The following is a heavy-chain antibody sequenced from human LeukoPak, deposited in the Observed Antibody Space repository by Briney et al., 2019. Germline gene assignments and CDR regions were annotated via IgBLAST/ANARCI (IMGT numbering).Heavy chain of an antibody. V-gene: IGHV3-33*01. CDR3: ARTPLYDSSGYGDY. CDR2: IWYDGSNK. Sequence: GRSLRLSCAASGFTFSSYGMHWVRQAPGKGLEWVAVIWYDGSNKYYADSVKGRFTISRDNSKNTLYLQMNSLRAEDTAVYYCARTPLYDSSGYGDYWGQGTLVTVSS. CDR1: GFTFSSYG. J-gene: IGHJ4*02. D-gene: IGHD3-22*01.